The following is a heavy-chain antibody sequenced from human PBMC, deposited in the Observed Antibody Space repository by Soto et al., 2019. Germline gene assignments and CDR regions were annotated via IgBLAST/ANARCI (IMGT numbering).Heavy chain of an antibody. CDR1: GDSISSSNYY. CDR2: LHYTEDT. CDR3: VRSRGQRYRNAFDI. Sequence: LLQESGLGVVKPSETLSLICSVSGDSISSSNYYWGWIRQPPGKGLEWIGSLHYTEDTYYNPSLGWRVTISVDPSQNQISLTLTSVTAADTAVYYCVRSRGQRYRNAFDIWGQGTKVAVSS. D-gene: IGHD3-9*01. J-gene: IGHJ3*02. V-gene: IGHV4-39*01.